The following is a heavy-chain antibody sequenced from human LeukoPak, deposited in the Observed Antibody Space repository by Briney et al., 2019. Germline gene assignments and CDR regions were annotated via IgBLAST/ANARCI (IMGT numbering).Heavy chain of an antibody. V-gene: IGHV3-11*04. D-gene: IGHD1-26*01. CDR3: AKRNRELEGATYFDY. Sequence: GGSLRLSCAASGFVVNDYYMNWIRLAPGKGLEWVSYISSRDNLIYYADSVKGRFTISRDNSKNTLYLQMNSLRAEDTAVYYCAKRNRELEGATYFDYWGQGTLVTVSS. J-gene: IGHJ4*02. CDR1: GFVVNDYY. CDR2: ISSRDNLI.